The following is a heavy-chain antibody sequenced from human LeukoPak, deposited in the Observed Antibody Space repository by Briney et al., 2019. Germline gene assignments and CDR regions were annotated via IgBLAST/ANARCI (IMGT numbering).Heavy chain of an antibody. J-gene: IGHJ4*02. CDR1: GGSISSYY. CDR3: ARGNGRDGYNLYYFDY. D-gene: IGHD5-24*01. CDR2: IYTSGST. V-gene: IGHV4-4*07. Sequence: SETLSLTCTVSGGSISSYYWSWIRQPAGKGLEWIGRIYTSGSTNYNPSLKSRVTMSVDTSKNQFSLKLSSVTAADTAVYYCARGNGRDGYNLYYFDYWGQGTLVTVSS.